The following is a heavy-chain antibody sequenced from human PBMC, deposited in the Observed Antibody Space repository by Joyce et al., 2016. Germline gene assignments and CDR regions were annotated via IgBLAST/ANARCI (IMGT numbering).Heavy chain of an antibody. CDR2: IGTDGDT. Sequence: EVQLVESGGGLVQPGGCLRLSCAASGFTFSSYDMHWVRQVTGKGLEGVSGIGTDGDTYYPGSMRGRFTISRENVKNSFYLQMNSLRADDTAVYYCARAPPDSSPDYWGQGTLVTVSS. J-gene: IGHJ4*02. CDR3: ARAPPDSSPDY. D-gene: IGHD3-22*01. CDR1: GFTFSSYD. V-gene: IGHV3-13*01.